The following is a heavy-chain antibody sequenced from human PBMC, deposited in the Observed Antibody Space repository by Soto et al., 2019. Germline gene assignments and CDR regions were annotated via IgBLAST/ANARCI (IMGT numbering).Heavy chain of an antibody. V-gene: IGHV1-3*01. D-gene: IGHD7-27*01. CDR1: GYTFTSYA. CDR2: INAGNGNT. J-gene: IGHJ6*02. CDR3: AREVWGGYYYYGMDV. Sequence: GASVKVSCKASGYTFTSYAMHWVRQAPGQRLEWMGWINAGNGNTKCSQKFQGRVTITRDTSASTAYMELSSLRSEDTAVYYCAREVWGGYYYYGMDVWGQGTTVTSP.